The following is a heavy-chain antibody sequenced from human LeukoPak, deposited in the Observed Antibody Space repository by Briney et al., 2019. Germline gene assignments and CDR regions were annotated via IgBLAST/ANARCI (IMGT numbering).Heavy chain of an antibody. CDR2: IKQDGSER. V-gene: IGHV3-7*03. J-gene: IGHJ4*02. CDR3: ATGAGCGY. CDR1: GFTFSSYW. Sequence: GGSLRLSCAASGFTFSSYWMTWVRQAPGKGLEWVANIKQDGSERNYVNSVKGRFTISRDNAKNSLYLQMNTLRDEDTAVYYCATGAGCGYWGQGTLVTVSS. D-gene: IGHD6-19*01.